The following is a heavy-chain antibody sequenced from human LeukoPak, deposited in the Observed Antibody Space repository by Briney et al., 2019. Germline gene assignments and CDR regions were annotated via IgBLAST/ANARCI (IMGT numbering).Heavy chain of an antibody. Sequence: PGGSLRLSCAASGFTFSSYAMSWVRQAPGKGLEWVSLLYSGGNTYYADSVKGRFTISRDISKNRLYLQMNNLRAEDTAVYYCARVRDSGYEYYFDYWGQGTLVTVSS. CDR3: ARVRDSGYEYYFDY. CDR1: GFTFSSYA. CDR2: LYSGGNT. V-gene: IGHV3-53*01. J-gene: IGHJ4*02. D-gene: IGHD5-12*01.